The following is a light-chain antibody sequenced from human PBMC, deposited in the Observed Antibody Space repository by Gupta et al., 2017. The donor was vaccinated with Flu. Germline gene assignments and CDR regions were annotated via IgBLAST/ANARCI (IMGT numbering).Light chain of an antibody. J-gene: IGKJ3*01. Sequence: EIVLKQSPVTLSLSPGERATLSCRASQSITNNDLAWYQQKPGRAPRLLIYDAFIRATGIPDRFSGSGSGTEFTLTINRLEPEDFAVYFCQQHGGSPLFTFGPGTKVDI. V-gene: IGKV3-20*01. CDR1: QSITNND. CDR3: QQHGGSPLFT. CDR2: DAF.